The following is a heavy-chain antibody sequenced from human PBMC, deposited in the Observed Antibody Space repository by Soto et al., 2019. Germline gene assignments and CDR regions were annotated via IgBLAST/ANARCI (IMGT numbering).Heavy chain of an antibody. CDR2: IDPSRGST. CDR1: GYIFTNYW. CDR3: AVCGGNMPPYPYTGLDV. D-gene: IGHD2-21*01. J-gene: IGHJ6*02. Sequence: QDQLVQSGAEVKKPGASVKVSCAASGYIFTNYWISWVRLAPGQGLVWMGIIDPSRGSTTYAPKFQGRITMTRDTAAYTAYMELSSLRSQDTAVYYCAVCGGNMPPYPYTGLDVWGQGTTVIVSS. V-gene: IGHV1-46*01.